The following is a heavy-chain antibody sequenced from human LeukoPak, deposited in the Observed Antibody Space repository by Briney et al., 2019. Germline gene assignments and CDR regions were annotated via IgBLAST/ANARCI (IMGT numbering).Heavy chain of an antibody. CDR2: IYYGGRT. V-gene: IGHV4-59*01. D-gene: IGHD3-22*01. J-gene: IGHJ3*02. CDR1: GGSISSYN. Sequence: SETLSLTCTVSGGSISSYNWSWMRQPPGQGLEWIGYIYYGGRTNYNTSLKSRATISVDTTKNQFSLNLSSVTAADTAVYYCARATYYYDTITHSTDAFDSWGQGTMVTVSS. CDR3: ARATYYYDTITHSTDAFDS.